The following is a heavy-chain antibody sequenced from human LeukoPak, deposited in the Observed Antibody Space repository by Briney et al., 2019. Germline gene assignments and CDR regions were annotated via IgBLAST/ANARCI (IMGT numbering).Heavy chain of an antibody. V-gene: IGHV4-59*12. CDR2: IYYSGST. CDR1: GDSISNYY. J-gene: IGHJ6*03. CDR3: ARGKAGNYMDV. Sequence: SETLSLTCPVSGDSISNYYWSWIRQPPGKGLEWIAYIYYSGSTNYNPSLKSRVTISVDTSKNQFSLKLSSVTAADTAVYYCARGKAGNYMDVWGKGTTVTVSS.